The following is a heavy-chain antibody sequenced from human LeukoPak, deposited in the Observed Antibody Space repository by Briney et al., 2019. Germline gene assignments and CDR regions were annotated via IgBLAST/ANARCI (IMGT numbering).Heavy chain of an antibody. CDR1: GDSVSSSNYY. Sequence: PSETLSLTCAVSGDSVSSSNYYWSWIRQPPGKGLEWIGYIYYGGNTNYNPSLQSRVTISVDTSKSQFSLKLSSVTAADTAVYYCARAGVSSGWYFLNAFDIWGQGTMVTVSS. J-gene: IGHJ3*02. V-gene: IGHV4-61*01. D-gene: IGHD6-13*01. CDR2: IYYGGNT. CDR3: ARAGVSSGWYFLNAFDI.